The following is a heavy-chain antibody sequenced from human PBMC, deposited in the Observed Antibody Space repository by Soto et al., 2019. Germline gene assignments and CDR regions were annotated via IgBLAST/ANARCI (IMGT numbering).Heavy chain of an antibody. V-gene: IGHV3-23*01. CDR2: ISGSGGST. D-gene: IGHD6-25*01. CDR1: GFTFSSYA. J-gene: IGHJ5*02. CDR3: AKVVAAGARWFDP. Sequence: HPGGSLRLSCAASGFTFSSYAMSWVRQAPGKGLEWVSAISGSGGSTYYADSVKGRFTISRDNSKSTLYLQLNSLRAEDTAVYYCAKVVAAGARWFDPWGPGTLVTVSS.